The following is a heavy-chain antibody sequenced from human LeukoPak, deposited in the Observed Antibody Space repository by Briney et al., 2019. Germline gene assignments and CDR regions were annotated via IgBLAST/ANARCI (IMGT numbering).Heavy chain of an antibody. CDR1: GFTFSSYE. D-gene: IGHD1-7*01. CDR3: ARVPMGNYGGDWFDP. Sequence: PGGSLRLSCAASGFTFSSYEMNWVRQAPGKGLEWVSYISSSGSTIYYADSVKGRFTISRDNAKNSLYLQMNSLRAEDTAVYYCARVPMGNYGGDWFDPWGQGTLVTVSS. V-gene: IGHV3-48*03. J-gene: IGHJ5*02. CDR2: ISSSGSTI.